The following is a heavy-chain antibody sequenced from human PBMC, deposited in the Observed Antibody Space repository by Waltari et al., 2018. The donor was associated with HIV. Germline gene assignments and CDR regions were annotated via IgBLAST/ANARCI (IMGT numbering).Heavy chain of an antibody. CDR2: IYYSGST. V-gene: IGHV4-39*01. CDR1: GGSISSSSYY. CDR3: ASQVWSGYPYYYGMDV. Sequence: QLQLQESGPGLVKPSETLSLTCTVSGGSISSSSYYWGWIRQPPGKGLEWIGSIYYSGSTYYNPSLKSRVTISVDTSKNQFSLKLSSVTAADTAVYYCASQVWSGYPYYYGMDVWGQGTTVTVSS. D-gene: IGHD3-3*01. J-gene: IGHJ6*02.